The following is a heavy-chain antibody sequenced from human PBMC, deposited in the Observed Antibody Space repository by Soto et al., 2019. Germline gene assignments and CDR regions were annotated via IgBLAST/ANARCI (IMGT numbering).Heavy chain of an antibody. CDR3: ARGGGTRGWY. V-gene: IGHV4-59*01. J-gene: IGHJ4*02. CDR2: IHDSGRS. CDR1: SDSITNYY. D-gene: IGHD2-15*01. Sequence: QVQLQESGPGLVKPSETLSLTCTVSSDSITNYYWSWIRQSPGKGLEWIGYIHDSGRSNYNPSLKSRVKISVDTSKEQFSLKRNSVTAADTAVYYCARGGGTRGWYWGQGTLVTVSS.